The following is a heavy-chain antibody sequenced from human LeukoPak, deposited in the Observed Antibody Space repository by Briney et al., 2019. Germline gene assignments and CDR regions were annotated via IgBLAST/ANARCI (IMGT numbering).Heavy chain of an antibody. CDR2: ISSSSSYI. CDR3: ARDALGALGY. J-gene: IGHJ4*02. CDR1: GFTFSSYS. D-gene: IGHD3-16*01. V-gene: IGHV3-21*01. Sequence: GGSLRLSCAASGFTFSSYSMNWARQAPGKGLEWVSSISSSSSYIYYADSVKGRFTISRDNAKNSLYLQMNSLRAEDTAVYYCARDALGALGYWGQGTLVTVSS.